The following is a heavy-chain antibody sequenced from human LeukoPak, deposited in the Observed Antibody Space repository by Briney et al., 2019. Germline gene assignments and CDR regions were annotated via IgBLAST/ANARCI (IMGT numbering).Heavy chain of an antibody. V-gene: IGHV1-69*13. J-gene: IGHJ4*02. CDR3: AREGQYQLLSE. Sequence: ASVKVSCKASGGTFSSSAISWVRQAPGQGLEWMGGIIPIFGTANYAQKFQGRVTITADESTSTAYMELSSLRSEDTAVYYCAREGQYQLLSEWGQGTLVTVSS. CDR1: GGTFSSSA. CDR2: IIPIFGTA. D-gene: IGHD2-2*01.